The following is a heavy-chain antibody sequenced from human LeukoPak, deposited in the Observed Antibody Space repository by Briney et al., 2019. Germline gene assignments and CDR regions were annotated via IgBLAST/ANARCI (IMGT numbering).Heavy chain of an antibody. Sequence: GGSLRLSCAASGFTFSSYEMNWVGQPPGKGLEWVSYISSSGSTIYYADSVKGRFTISRDNAKDSLYLQMNSLRAEDTAVYYCARERSGSPYWGQGTLVTVSS. CDR2: ISSSGSTI. J-gene: IGHJ4*02. CDR3: ARERSGSPY. V-gene: IGHV3-48*03. D-gene: IGHD3-10*01. CDR1: GFTFSSYE.